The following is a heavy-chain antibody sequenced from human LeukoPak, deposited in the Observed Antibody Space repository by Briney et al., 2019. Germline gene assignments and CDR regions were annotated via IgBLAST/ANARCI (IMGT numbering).Heavy chain of an antibody. Sequence: SETLSLTCTVSGGSISSYYWTWIRRPPGKGLEWIGYIYYTGSTSYNPSLKSRVTISVQTSKNQFSLKLSSVTAADTAVYYCARGLNRNDYGDYGYWGQGTLVTVSS. J-gene: IGHJ4*02. V-gene: IGHV4-59*01. CDR3: ARGLNRNDYGDYGY. D-gene: IGHD4-17*01. CDR1: GGSISSYY. CDR2: IYYTGST.